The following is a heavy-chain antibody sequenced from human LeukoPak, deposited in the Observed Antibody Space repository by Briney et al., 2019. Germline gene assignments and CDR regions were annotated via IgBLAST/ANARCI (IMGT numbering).Heavy chain of an antibody. V-gene: IGHV3-53*01. CDR3: ARVSSWSLYFDY. CDR1: GFTVSSNY. CDR2: IYSGGST. D-gene: IGHD6-13*01. J-gene: IGHJ4*02. Sequence: GGSLRLSCAASGFTVSSNYMSWVRQAPGKGLEWVSVIYSGGSTYYADSVKGRFTISRDNSKNTLYLQMNSLRAEDTAVYYCARVSSWSLYFDYWGQGTLVTVSS.